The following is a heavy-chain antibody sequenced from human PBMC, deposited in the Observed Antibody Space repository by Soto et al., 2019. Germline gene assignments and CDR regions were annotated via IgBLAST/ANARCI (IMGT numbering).Heavy chain of an antibody. CDR2: IRSKAYGGTT. CDR1: GFTFGDYA. CDR3: TRGRFGWFADYYYGMDV. V-gene: IGHV3-49*03. Sequence: GGSLRLSCTASGFTFGDYAMSWFRQAPGKGLEWVGFIRSKAYGGTTEYAASVKGRFTISRDDSKSIAYLQMNSLKTEDTAVYYCTRGRFGWFADYYYGMDVWGQGTTVTVSS. J-gene: IGHJ6*02. D-gene: IGHD3-10*01.